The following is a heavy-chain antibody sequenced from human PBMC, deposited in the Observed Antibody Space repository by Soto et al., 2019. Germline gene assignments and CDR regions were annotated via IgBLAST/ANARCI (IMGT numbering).Heavy chain of an antibody. J-gene: IGHJ4*02. CDR2: IWYDGSNK. CDR1: GFTFSSYG. D-gene: IGHD4-17*01. Sequence: AGGSLRLSCAASGFTFSSYGMHWVRQAPGKGLEWVAVIWYDGSNKYYADSVKGRFTISRDNSKNTLYLQMNSLRAEDTAVYYCARTPNDYGDYYFDYWGQGTLVTVSS. V-gene: IGHV3-33*01. CDR3: ARTPNDYGDYYFDY.